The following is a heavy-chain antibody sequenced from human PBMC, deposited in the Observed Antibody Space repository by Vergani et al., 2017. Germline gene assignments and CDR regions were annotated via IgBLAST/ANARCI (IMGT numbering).Heavy chain of an antibody. CDR2: NYYSGST. V-gene: IGHV4-59*01. Sequence: QVQLQESGPGLVKPSETLYLTCTVSGGSISSYYWSWIRQPPGKGLEWIGYNYYSGSTSYNPALKSRVTISVDTSKNQFSLKLSSVSAADTAVYYCARGAWYFDLWGRGTLVTVSS. CDR3: ARGAWYFDL. J-gene: IGHJ2*01. CDR1: GGSISSYY.